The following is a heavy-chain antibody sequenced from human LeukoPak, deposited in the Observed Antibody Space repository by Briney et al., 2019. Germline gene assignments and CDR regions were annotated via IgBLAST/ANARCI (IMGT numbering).Heavy chain of an antibody. Sequence: GRSLRLSCAASGFTFSSYAMSWVRQAPGKGLEWVSAISGSGGSTYYADSVKGRFTISRDNSKNTLYLQMNSLRAEDTAVYYCAKAPLYDILTGYPYYFDYWGQGTLVTVSS. CDR2: ISGSGGST. CDR3: AKAPLYDILTGYPYYFDY. J-gene: IGHJ4*02. D-gene: IGHD3-9*01. CDR1: GFTFSSYA. V-gene: IGHV3-23*01.